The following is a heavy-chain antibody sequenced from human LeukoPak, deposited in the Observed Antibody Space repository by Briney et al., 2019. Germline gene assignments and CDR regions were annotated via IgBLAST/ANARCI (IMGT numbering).Heavy chain of an antibody. CDR2: IYSTGSA. J-gene: IGHJ4*01. CDR1: GSSINNNF. Sequence: SETLSLTRTVSGSSINNNFWTWIRQPPGKGLEWIGHIYSTGSANYNPSLKSRVLISGDTSKNQISLKLTSVTAADTAVYLCARHRDYYDTWGHGTLVTVSS. D-gene: IGHD3-22*01. V-gene: IGHV4-59*08. CDR3: ARHRDYYDT.